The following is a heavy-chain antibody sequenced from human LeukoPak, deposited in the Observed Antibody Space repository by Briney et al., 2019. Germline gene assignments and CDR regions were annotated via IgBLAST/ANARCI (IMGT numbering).Heavy chain of an antibody. V-gene: IGHV3-30-3*01. CDR2: ISYDGNRT. Sequence: HPGTSLRLSCVVSGLTFSSYAMHWVRQAPGKGLQWVAVISYDGNRTYYADSVKGRFTITRDNARNSLYLQMNSLKAEDTAVYYCARERDEGFDYWGQGTLVTVSS. D-gene: IGHD5-24*01. CDR1: GLTFSSYA. CDR3: ARERDEGFDY. J-gene: IGHJ4*02.